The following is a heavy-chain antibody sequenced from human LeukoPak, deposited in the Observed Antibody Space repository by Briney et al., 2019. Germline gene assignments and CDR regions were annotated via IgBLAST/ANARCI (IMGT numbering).Heavy chain of an antibody. D-gene: IGHD2-15*01. V-gene: IGHV3-21*04. CDR1: GFTFSSYS. CDR2: ISSSSSYI. CDR3: AKGARYCSGGSCYSSSSVPFDY. Sequence: PGGSLRLSCAASGFTFSSYSMNWVRQAPGKGLEWVSSISSSSSYIYYADSVKGRFTISRDNAKNSLYLQMNSLRAEDTAVYYCAKGARYCSGGSCYSSSSVPFDYWGQGTLVTVSS. J-gene: IGHJ4*02.